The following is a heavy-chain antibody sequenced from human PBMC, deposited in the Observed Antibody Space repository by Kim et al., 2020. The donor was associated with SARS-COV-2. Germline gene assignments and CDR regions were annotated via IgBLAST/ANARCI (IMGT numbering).Heavy chain of an antibody. J-gene: IGHJ4*02. CDR1: GYTFTGYY. Sequence: ASVKVSCKASGYTFTGYYMHWVRQAPGQGLEWMGWINPNSGGTNYAQKFQGRVTMTRDTSISTAYMELSRLRSDDTAVYYCARWRRIAAAGNDYWGQGTLVTVSS. V-gene: IGHV1-2*02. CDR2: INPNSGGT. D-gene: IGHD6-13*01. CDR3: ARWRRIAAAGNDY.